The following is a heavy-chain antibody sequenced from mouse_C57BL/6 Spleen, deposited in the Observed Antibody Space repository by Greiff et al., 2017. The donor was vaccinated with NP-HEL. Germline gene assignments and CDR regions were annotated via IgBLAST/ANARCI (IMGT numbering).Heavy chain of an antibody. Sequence: VQLQQSGAELVRPGTSVKVSCKASGYAFTNYLIEWVKQRPGQGLEWIGVINPGSGGTNYNGKLKGKATLTADKSSSTAYMQLSSLTSEDSAVYFCARGGYYGAMDYWGQGTSVTVSS. CDR3: ARGGYYGAMDY. D-gene: IGHD1-1*01. CDR1: GYAFTNYL. V-gene: IGHV1-54*01. CDR2: INPGSGGT. J-gene: IGHJ4*01.